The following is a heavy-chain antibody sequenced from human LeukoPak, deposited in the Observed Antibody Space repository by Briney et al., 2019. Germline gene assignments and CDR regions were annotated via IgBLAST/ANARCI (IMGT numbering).Heavy chain of an antibody. V-gene: IGHV1-69*04. CDR3: ASNYDILTGPRDRYYYYGMDV. Sequence: SVKVSCKASGGTFSSYAISWVRQAPGQGLEWMGRIIPILGIANYAQKFQGRVTITADKSTSTAYMELSSLRSEDTAVYYCASNYDILTGPRDRYYYYGMDVWGQGTTVTVSS. CDR1: GGTFSSYA. J-gene: IGHJ6*02. D-gene: IGHD3-9*01. CDR2: IIPILGIA.